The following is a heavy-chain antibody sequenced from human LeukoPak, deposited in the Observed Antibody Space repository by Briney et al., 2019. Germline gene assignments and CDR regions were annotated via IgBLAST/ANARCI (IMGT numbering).Heavy chain of an antibody. J-gene: IGHJ4*02. CDR1: GYTFTGYY. CDR3: ARADVDTAMVTLY. Sequence: ASVKVSCKASGYTFTGYYMHWVRQAPGQGLEWMGWINPNSSGTNYAQKFQGRVTMTRDTSISTAYRELSRLRSDDTAVYYCARADVDTAMVTLYWGQGTLVTVSS. D-gene: IGHD5-18*01. CDR2: INPNSSGT. V-gene: IGHV1-2*02.